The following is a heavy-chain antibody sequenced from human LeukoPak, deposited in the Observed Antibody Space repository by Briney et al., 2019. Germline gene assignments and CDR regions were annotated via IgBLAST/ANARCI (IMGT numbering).Heavy chain of an antibody. D-gene: IGHD3-10*01. CDR3: ATVAVIRGVTYFDY. V-gene: IGHV4-39*07. J-gene: IGHJ4*02. Sequence: SETLSLTCTVSGGSISSSSYYWGWIRQPPGKGLEWIGTIYYSGNTYYNPSLESRVTISVDTSKNQFSLKLRSVTAADTAVYYCATVAVIRGVTYFDYWGQRTLVTVSS. CDR2: IYYSGNT. CDR1: GGSISSSSYY.